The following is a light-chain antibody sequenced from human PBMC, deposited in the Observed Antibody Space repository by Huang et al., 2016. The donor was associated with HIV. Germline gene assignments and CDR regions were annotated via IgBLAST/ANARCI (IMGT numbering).Light chain of an antibody. CDR2: DAA. J-gene: IGKJ4*01. Sequence: EIVLTQSPATLSLSPGERATLSCRASQSVNTFLAWYQQKPGQAPRLLIYDAANRATSIPARFSGSGSGTDFTLTISSLEPEDFAVYYCQQRSNRPLTFGGGTKVEIK. CDR1: QSVNTF. V-gene: IGKV3-11*01. CDR3: QQRSNRPLT.